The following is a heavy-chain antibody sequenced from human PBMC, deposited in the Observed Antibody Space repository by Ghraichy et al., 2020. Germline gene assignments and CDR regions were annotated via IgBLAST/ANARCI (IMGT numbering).Heavy chain of an antibody. J-gene: IGHJ6*02. D-gene: IGHD6-13*01. CDR3: AKFEVGEQHDSYGMDV. Sequence: GGSLRLSCAASGFTFSSYAMSWVRQAPGKGLEWVSAISGSGGSTYYADSVKGRFTISRDNSKNTLYLQMNSLRAEDTAVYYCAKFEVGEQHDSYGMDVWGQGTTVTVSS. CDR1: GFTFSSYA. V-gene: IGHV3-23*01. CDR2: ISGSGGST.